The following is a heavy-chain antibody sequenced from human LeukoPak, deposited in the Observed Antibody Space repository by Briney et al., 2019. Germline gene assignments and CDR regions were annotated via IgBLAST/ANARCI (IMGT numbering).Heavy chain of an antibody. V-gene: IGHV3-23*01. Sequence: PGGSLRLSCAASGFTFSSYAMSWVRQAPGKGLEWVSAISGSGGSTYYADSEKGRFTISRDNSKNTLYLQMSSLRAEDTAVYYCAKWSPYGGNPGYWGQGTLVTVSS. CDR1: GFTFSSYA. D-gene: IGHD4-23*01. J-gene: IGHJ4*02. CDR2: ISGSGGST. CDR3: AKWSPYGGNPGY.